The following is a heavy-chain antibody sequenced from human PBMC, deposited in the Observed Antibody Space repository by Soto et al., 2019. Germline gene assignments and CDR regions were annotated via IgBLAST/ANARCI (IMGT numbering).Heavy chain of an antibody. CDR3: ARDFLHKCSSTSCYTVEYCYYGMDV. CDR2: ISAYNGNT. D-gene: IGHD2-2*02. Sequence: ASVKVSCKASGYTFTSYGISWVRQAPGQGLEWMGWISAYNGNTNYAQKLQGRVTMTTDTSTSTAYMELRSLRYDDTDVYYCARDFLHKCSSTSCYTVEYCYYGMDVWGQGTTVTVSS. V-gene: IGHV1-18*04. J-gene: IGHJ6*02. CDR1: GYTFTSYG.